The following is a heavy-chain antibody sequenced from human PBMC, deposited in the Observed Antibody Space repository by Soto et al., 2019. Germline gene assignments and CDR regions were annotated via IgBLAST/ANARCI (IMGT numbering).Heavy chain of an antibody. CDR1: GGSISSGGYY. CDR3: ARGNSYSSSQVYV. D-gene: IGHD6-6*01. CDR2: IYYSGST. V-gene: IGHV4-31*03. Sequence: SETLSLTCTVSGGSISSGGYYWSWIRQHPGKGLEWIGYIYYSGSTYYNPSLKSRVTISVDTSKNQFSLKLSSVTAADTAVYYCARGNSYSSSQVYVWGQGTLVTVSS. J-gene: IGHJ4*02.